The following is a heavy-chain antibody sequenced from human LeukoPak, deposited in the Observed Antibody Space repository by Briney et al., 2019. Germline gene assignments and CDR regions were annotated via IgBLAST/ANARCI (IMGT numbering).Heavy chain of an antibody. CDR2: IYYSGST. CDR3: ARHVGSSEKSWFDP. J-gene: IGHJ5*02. Sequence: PSETLSLTCTVSGGSISSYYWSWIRQPPGKGLEWIGYIYYSGSTNYNPSLKSRVTISVDTSKNQFSLKLCSVTAADTAVYYCARHVGSSEKSWFDPWGQGTLVTVSS. D-gene: IGHD6-13*01. CDR1: GGSISSYY. V-gene: IGHV4-59*08.